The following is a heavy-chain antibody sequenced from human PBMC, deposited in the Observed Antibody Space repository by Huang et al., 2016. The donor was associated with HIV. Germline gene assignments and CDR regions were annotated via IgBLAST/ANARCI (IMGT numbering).Heavy chain of an antibody. CDR3: ARGDYYDSSGYHPGYFDY. V-gene: IGHV3-33*04. J-gene: IGHJ4*02. CDR2: IRNDGMKK. Sequence: VQLIESGGGVVQPGKSLRLSCATSGFILSNYGMHWVRQAPGKGLKWVAFIRNDGMKKNYAESVRGRFTGGRDNGNNTLFLQMRSLGVDDTAVYYCARGDYYDSSGYHPGYFDYWGQGILVTVSS. CDR1: GFILSNYG. D-gene: IGHD3-22*01.